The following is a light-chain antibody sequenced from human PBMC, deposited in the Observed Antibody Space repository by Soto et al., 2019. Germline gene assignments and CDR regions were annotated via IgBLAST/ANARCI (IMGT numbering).Light chain of an antibody. Sequence: DIQLTQSPSFLSASVGDRVTITCRASQDISSSLAWYQQKPGKAPNLLIYAASTLLSGVPSRFSGSGSGTEFTLTISSLQPEDFATYYCQQYYSYPLTFGPGTKVDIK. CDR2: AAS. CDR3: QQYYSYPLT. J-gene: IGKJ3*01. CDR1: QDISSS. V-gene: IGKV1-9*01.